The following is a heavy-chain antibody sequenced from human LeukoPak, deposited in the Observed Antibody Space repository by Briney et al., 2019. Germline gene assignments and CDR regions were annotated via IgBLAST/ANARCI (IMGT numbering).Heavy chain of an antibody. Sequence: GGSLRLSCAASGFTFSNYWMSWVRQAPGKGLEWVSSISSSSSYIYYADSVKGRFTISRDNAKNSLYLQMNSLRAEDTAVYYCARDSQRGYSYGYPIDYWGQGTLVTVSS. V-gene: IGHV3-21*01. D-gene: IGHD5-18*01. CDR1: GFTFSNYW. J-gene: IGHJ4*02. CDR2: ISSSSSYI. CDR3: ARDSQRGYSYGYPIDY.